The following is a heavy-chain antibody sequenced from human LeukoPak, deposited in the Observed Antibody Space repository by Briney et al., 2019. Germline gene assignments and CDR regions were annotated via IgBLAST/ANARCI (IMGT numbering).Heavy chain of an antibody. CDR1: GFTFSSYA. D-gene: IGHD1-7*01. CDR3: AKGTTPFDY. V-gene: IGHV3-23*01. J-gene: IGHJ4*02. Sequence: GSLRLSCAASGFTFSSYAMSWVRQAPGKGLEWVSTISAGGGTTYYADSVKGRFTISRDNSKNTLYLQMNSLRAEDTAVYYCAKGTTPFDYWGQGTLVTVSS. CDR2: ISAGGGTT.